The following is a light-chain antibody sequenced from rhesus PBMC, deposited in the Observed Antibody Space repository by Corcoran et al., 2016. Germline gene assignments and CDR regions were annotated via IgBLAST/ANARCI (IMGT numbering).Light chain of an antibody. V-gene: IGKV3-53*01. J-gene: IGKJ3*01. CDR1: QSVSSS. Sequence: QVILTQSPATLSLSPGERATLSCRASQSVSSSLAWYQQKLGQAPRLLIYGASSRAPGIPDRCIGVGSGTRFTSPTTSLEPEDFAVIYSHKYSSSPFTFGPGTKLDIK. CDR2: GAS. CDR3: HKYSSSPFT.